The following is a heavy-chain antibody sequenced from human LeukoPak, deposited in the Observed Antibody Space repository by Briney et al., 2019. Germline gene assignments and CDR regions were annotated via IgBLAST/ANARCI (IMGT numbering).Heavy chain of an antibody. CDR3: ASNDGYYDSSGYHGDY. Sequence: GGSLRLSCAASGFTFSSYSMNWVRQAPGKGLEWVSSITSSSSYIYYADSVKGRFTISRDNAKNSLYLQMNSLRAEDTAVYYCASNDGYYDSSGYHGDYWGQGTLGTVSS. CDR2: ITSSSSYI. J-gene: IGHJ4*02. CDR1: GFTFSSYS. V-gene: IGHV3-21*01. D-gene: IGHD3-22*01.